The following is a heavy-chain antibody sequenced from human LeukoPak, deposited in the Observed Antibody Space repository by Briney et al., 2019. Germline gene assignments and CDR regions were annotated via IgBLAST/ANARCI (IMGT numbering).Heavy chain of an antibody. CDR3: ARGGAHGMDV. V-gene: IGHV3-11*01. CDR1: GFTFSDYY. J-gene: IGHJ6*02. Sequence: GGSLRLSCAASGFTFSDYYMTWIRQAPGRGLEWVSYISGGYDNIYYGDSVKGRFTISRDNAKNSVYLQMSSLRADDTAVYYCARGGAHGMDVWGQGTTVTVSS. D-gene: IGHD1-26*01. CDR2: ISGGYDNI.